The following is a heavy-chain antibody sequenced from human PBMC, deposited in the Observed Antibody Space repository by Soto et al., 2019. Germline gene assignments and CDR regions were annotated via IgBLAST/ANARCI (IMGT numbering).Heavy chain of an antibody. CDR2: ISGSGGST. Sequence: GGSLRLSCAASGFTFSSYAMSWVRQAPGKGLEWVSAISGSGGSTYYADSVKGRFTISRDNSKNTLYLQMNSLRAEDTAVYYCAKDFQPQRGVWYYDILTGYYWALGFDYWGQGTLVTVSS. J-gene: IGHJ4*02. V-gene: IGHV3-23*01. CDR1: GFTFSSYA. CDR3: AKDFQPQRGVWYYDILTGYYWALGFDY. D-gene: IGHD3-9*01.